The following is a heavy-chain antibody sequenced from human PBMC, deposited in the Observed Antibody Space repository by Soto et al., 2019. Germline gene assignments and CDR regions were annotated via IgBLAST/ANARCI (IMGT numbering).Heavy chain of an antibody. J-gene: IGHJ4*02. CDR2: MNPNSGNT. Sequence: QVQLVQSGAEVKKPGASVKVSCKASGYTFTSYDNNWVRQATGQGLEWMGWMNPNSGNTGYAQKFQGRVTMTRNTSISTAYMELSSLRSEDTAVYYCARERPSIAARDFDYWGQGTLVTVSS. CDR3: ARERPSIAARDFDY. CDR1: GYTFTSYD. V-gene: IGHV1-8*01. D-gene: IGHD6-6*01.